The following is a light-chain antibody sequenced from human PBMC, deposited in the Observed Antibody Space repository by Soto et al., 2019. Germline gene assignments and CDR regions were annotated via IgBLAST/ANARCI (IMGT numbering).Light chain of an antibody. J-gene: IGKJ2*01. CDR1: RSISSY. CDR2: AAS. V-gene: IGKV1-39*01. Sequence: DIQMIQSPSSLSASVGDRVTITCRASRSISSYLNWYQQKPGKAPKLLIYAASSLQSGVPSRFSGSGSGTDFTLTISSLQPEDFATYYCQQSYSTPYTFGQGTKLEIK. CDR3: QQSYSTPYT.